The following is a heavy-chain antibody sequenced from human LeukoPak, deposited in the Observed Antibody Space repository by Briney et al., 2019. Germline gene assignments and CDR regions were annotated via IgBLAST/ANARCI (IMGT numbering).Heavy chain of an antibody. V-gene: IGHV1-69*13. CDR2: IIPIFGTA. CDR1: GGTFSSYA. D-gene: IGHD1-26*01. Sequence: GASVKVSCKASGGTFSSYAISWVRQAPGQGLEWMGGIIPIFGTANYAQKFQGRVTITADESTSTAYMELSSLRSEDTAVYYCARDPEGATTGYYFDYWGQGTLVTVSS. CDR3: ARDPEGATTGYYFDY. J-gene: IGHJ4*02.